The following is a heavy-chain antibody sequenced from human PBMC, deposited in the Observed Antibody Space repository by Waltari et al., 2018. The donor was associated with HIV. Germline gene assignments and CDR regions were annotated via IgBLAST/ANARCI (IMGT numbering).Heavy chain of an antibody. CDR3: ARQRARGGASYDAFDI. CDR1: DSFFDTYV. D-gene: IGHD2-21*01. CDR2: MWNDGTNN. Sequence: QVELMESGGGVVQPGRSLRLSCATSDSFFDTYVIHWVRQPPGKGLEWVAVMWNDGTNNNYADFGKGRFAISTDNSKNTVYLQMNSLKVEDTAMYYCARQRARGGASYDAFDIWGQGTMVNVS. J-gene: IGHJ3*02. V-gene: IGHV3-33*01.